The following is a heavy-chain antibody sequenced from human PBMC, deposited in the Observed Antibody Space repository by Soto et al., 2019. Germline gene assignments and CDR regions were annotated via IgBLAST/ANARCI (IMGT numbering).Heavy chain of an antibody. D-gene: IGHD6-6*01. Sequence: ASETLSLPWSVAGGTSISRGGCWGSIRQPPGKGLEWIGSIYYSGSTYYNPSLKSRVTISVDTSKNQFSLKLSSVTAADTAVYYCARQGTRPYSSSGNWFDPWGQGTLVTVSS. V-gene: IGHV4-39*01. CDR2: IYYSGST. CDR1: GGTSISRGGC. CDR3: ARQGTRPYSSSGNWFDP. J-gene: IGHJ5*02.